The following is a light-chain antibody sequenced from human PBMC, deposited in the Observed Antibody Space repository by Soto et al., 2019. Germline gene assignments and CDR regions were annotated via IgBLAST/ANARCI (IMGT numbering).Light chain of an antibody. V-gene: IGKV1-39*01. J-gene: IGKJ2*01. CDR3: KQSYSTPPMHT. CDR2: AAS. Sequence: DIQMTQSPSSLSASVGDRVTITCRASQSISSYLNWYQQKPGKAPKLLIYAASSLQSGVPSRFSGSGSGTDFTLTISNLQPEDFATYYCKQSYSTPPMHTFGQGTKLEIK. CDR1: QSISSY.